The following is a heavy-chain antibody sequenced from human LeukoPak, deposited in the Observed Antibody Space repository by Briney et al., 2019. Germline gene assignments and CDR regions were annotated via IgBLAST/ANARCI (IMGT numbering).Heavy chain of an antibody. D-gene: IGHD1-1*01. CDR3: ARELAKLYGMDV. CDR1: GYTFTSYY. Sequence: ASVKVSCKASGYTFTSYYMHWVRQAPGQGLEWMGIINPSGGSTSYAQKFQGRVTMTRDTPTSTVYMELSSLRSEDTAVYYCARELAKLYGMDVWGQGTTVTVSS. CDR2: INPSGGST. J-gene: IGHJ6*02. V-gene: IGHV1-46*01.